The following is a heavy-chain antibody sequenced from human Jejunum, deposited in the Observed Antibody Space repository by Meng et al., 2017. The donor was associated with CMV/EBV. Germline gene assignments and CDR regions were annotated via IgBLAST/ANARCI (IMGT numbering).Heavy chain of an antibody. D-gene: IGHD1-14*01. Sequence: FSTYSMNWHRQARGKGLEWIAYISSNSNTLLYADSVKDRFTISRDNANNSLYLQMSSLRAEDTAVYYCARDNHPGNYYYYYGVDFWGQGTTVTVSS. CDR1: FSTYS. CDR3: ARDNHPGNYYYYYGVDF. V-gene: IGHV3-48*01. CDR2: ISSNSNTL. J-gene: IGHJ6*02.